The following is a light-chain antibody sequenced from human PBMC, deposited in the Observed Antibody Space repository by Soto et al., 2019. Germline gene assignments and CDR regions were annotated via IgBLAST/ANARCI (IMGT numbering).Light chain of an antibody. Sequence: EIVLTQSPGTLSLSPGERATLSCRASQSVSSSYLAWYQQKPGQAPRLLIYGAFSRATGIPDRFSGSGSGTDFTLTISRLEPEDFAVYYCQQYGNSRTFGQGTKVEIK. CDR3: QQYGNSRT. CDR1: QSVSSSY. V-gene: IGKV3-20*01. CDR2: GAF. J-gene: IGKJ1*01.